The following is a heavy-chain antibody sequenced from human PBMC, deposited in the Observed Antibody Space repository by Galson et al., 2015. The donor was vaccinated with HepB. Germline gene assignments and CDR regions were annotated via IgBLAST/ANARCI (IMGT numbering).Heavy chain of an antibody. V-gene: IGHV4-31*03. Sequence: TLSLTCTVSGGSISSGGYYWSWIRQHPGKGLEWIGYIYYSGSTYYNPSLKSRVTISVDTSKNQFSLKLSSVTAADTAVYYCARDRVTMVRGVNNWFDPWGQGTLVTVSS. CDR3: ARDRVTMVRGVNNWFDP. CDR2: IYYSGST. D-gene: IGHD3-10*01. CDR1: GGSISSGGYY. J-gene: IGHJ5*02.